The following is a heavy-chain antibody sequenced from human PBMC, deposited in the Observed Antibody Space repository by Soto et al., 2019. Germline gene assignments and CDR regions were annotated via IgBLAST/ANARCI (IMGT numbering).Heavy chain of an antibody. J-gene: IGHJ6*02. Sequence: QVQLVQSGAEVKKPGASVKVSCKASGYTFTSYGISWVRQAPGQGLEWMGWISAYNGNTNYAQKLQGRVTMTTDTSTSTAYMELMSLRSDDTAVYYCASLQDIVVVPAAMTSYYYYGMDVWGQGTTVTVSS. CDR1: GYTFTSYG. CDR2: ISAYNGNT. V-gene: IGHV1-18*01. D-gene: IGHD2-2*01. CDR3: ASLQDIVVVPAAMTSYYYYGMDV.